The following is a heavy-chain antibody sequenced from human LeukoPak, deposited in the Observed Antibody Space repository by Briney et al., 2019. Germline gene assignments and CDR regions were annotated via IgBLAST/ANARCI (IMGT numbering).Heavy chain of an antibody. CDR1: GFTFSSYA. D-gene: IGHD4-17*01. CDR2: ISYGGSNK. Sequence: PGRSLRLSCAASGFTFSSYAMHWVRQAPGKGLEWVAVISYGGSNKYYADSVKGRFTISRDNSKNTLYLQMNSLRAEDTAVYYCAKDRTWDYGDYGSDYFDYWGQGTLVTVSS. J-gene: IGHJ4*02. CDR3: AKDRTWDYGDYGSDYFDY. V-gene: IGHV3-30-3*01.